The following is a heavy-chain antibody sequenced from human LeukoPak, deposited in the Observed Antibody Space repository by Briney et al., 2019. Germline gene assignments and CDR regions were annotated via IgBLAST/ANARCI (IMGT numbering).Heavy chain of an antibody. J-gene: IGHJ3*02. V-gene: IGHV4-30-4*01. Sequence: KPSETLSLTCSVSGGSISSGDYYWSWIRQPPGKGLEWIGYIYYSGNTYYNPSLKSRVTISVDTSKNQFSLKLSSVTVADTAVYYCARDLVAVAGTRSDAFDIWGQGTMVTVSS. CDR2: IYYSGNT. CDR3: ARDLVAVAGTRSDAFDI. CDR1: GGSISSGDYY. D-gene: IGHD6-19*01.